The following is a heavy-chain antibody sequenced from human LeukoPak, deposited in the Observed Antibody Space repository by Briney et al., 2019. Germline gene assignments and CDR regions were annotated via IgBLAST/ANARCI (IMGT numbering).Heavy chain of an antibody. Sequence: GGSLRLSCAASGFTFDDYAMHWVRQGPREGLEWGSGLSWNSGSIGYADSVKGRFTISRDNAKNSLYLQMNSLRAEDTALYYCAKDIGTRYFDWSDAFGIWGQGTMVTVSS. V-gene: IGHV3-9*01. J-gene: IGHJ3*02. CDR2: LSWNSGSI. CDR3: AKDIGTRYFDWSDAFGI. CDR1: GFTFDDYA. D-gene: IGHD3-9*01.